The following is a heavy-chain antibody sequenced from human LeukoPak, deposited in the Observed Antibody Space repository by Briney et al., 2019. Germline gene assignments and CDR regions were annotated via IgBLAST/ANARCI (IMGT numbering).Heavy chain of an antibody. D-gene: IGHD3-10*01. J-gene: IGHJ6*03. CDR2: IYYSGST. Sequence: SETLSLTCTVSGGSISSYYWSWIRQPPGMGLEWIGYIYYSGSTNYNPSLKSRVTISVDTSKNQFSLKLSSVTAADTAVYYCARMRYGSGSYYKYYYYYYMDVWGKGTTVTISS. CDR3: ARMRYGSGSYYKYYYYYYMDV. V-gene: IGHV4-59*12. CDR1: GGSISSYY.